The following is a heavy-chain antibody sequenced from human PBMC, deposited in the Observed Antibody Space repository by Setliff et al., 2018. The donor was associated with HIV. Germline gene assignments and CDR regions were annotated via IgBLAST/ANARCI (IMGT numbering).Heavy chain of an antibody. CDR1: GVSISNYY. J-gene: IGHJ4*02. D-gene: IGHD3-22*01. CDR2: IFTSGDT. Sequence: PSETLSLTCTVSGVSISNYYWNWIRQPPGKGLEWIGYIFTSGDTNYNPSLRSRVTLSVDTSKNQVSLKLGSVTAADTAVYFCASAPPYFYDGSGYLKYWGQGSQVTVS. V-gene: IGHV4-4*09. CDR3: ASAPPYFYDGSGYLKY.